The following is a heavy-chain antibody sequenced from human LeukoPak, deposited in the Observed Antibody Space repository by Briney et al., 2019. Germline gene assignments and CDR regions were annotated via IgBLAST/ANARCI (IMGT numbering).Heavy chain of an antibody. D-gene: IGHD3-10*01. J-gene: IGHJ4*02. V-gene: IGHV3-23*01. CDR2: ISGGSGSST. CDR3: AKRASGSGTSLYYFDY. CDR1: GFTFSSYA. Sequence: PGGSLRLSCAASGFTFSSYAMSWVRQAPGKGLKWFSAISGGSGSSTHHADAVKGRFTISRDNSKNTLYLQMNSLRAEDTAVYYCAKRASGSGTSLYYFDYWGQGTLVTVSS.